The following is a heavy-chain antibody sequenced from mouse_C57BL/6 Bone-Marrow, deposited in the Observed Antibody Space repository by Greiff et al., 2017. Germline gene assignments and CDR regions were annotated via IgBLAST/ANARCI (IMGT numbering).Heavy chain of an antibody. CDR3: ARPSYYGYAMDY. CDR2: ISSGGSNT. V-gene: IGHV5-6*01. CDR1: GFTFSSYG. Sequence: EVKVVESGGDLVKPGGSLKLSCAASGFTFSSYGMSWVRQTPDKRLEWVATISSGGSNTYYPDSVKGRFTISRDNAKNTLYLQMSSLKSEDTAMYYCARPSYYGYAMDYWGQGTSVTVSS. J-gene: IGHJ4*01. D-gene: IGHD1-1*01.